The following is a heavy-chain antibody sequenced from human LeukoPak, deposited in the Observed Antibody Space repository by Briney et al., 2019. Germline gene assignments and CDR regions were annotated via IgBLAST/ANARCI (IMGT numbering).Heavy chain of an antibody. CDR2: ISTSSSYI. Sequence: GGSLRLSCAASGFTFSNYAMNWVRQAPGKGLEWVSSISTSSSYIYYADSVKGRFTISRDNARNSLYLQMNTLRAEDTAVYYCARGERVDYGSGSYYNPPYYYMDVWGKGTTVTVSS. J-gene: IGHJ6*03. D-gene: IGHD3-10*01. V-gene: IGHV3-21*04. CDR1: GFTFSNYA. CDR3: ARGERVDYGSGSYYNPPYYYMDV.